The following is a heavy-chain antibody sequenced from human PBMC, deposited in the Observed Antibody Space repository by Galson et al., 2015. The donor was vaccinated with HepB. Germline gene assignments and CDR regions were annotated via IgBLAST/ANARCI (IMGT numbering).Heavy chain of an antibody. CDR1: GFIFSDYA. J-gene: IGHJ4*02. CDR2: ISASGGST. CDR3: ARDPRIQLWLDDHFDS. V-gene: IGHV3-23*01. D-gene: IGHD5-18*01. Sequence: SLRLSCAASGFIFSDYAMAWVRQAPGKGLEWVSAISASGGSTYYADSVEGRFTISRYNSKNTLYLQMNSLGGEDTAVYFCARDPRIQLWLDDHFDSWGQGTLVTVSS.